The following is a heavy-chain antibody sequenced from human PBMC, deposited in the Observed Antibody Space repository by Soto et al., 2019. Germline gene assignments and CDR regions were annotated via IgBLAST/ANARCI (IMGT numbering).Heavy chain of an antibody. CDR3: TTSTYGDYKKYFQD. V-gene: IGHV3-15*01. CDR1: GFTFTNAW. Sequence: EVQLVESGGGLGKPGGSLRLSCAASGFTFTNAWMSWVRQAPGKGLEWVGRIKSKTDGGTKDYSAPVKGRFTVSRDDSKNTLYLQMDRLKTEDTAVYYCTTSTYGDYKKYFQDWGQGTLVTVSS. CDR2: IKSKTDGGTK. D-gene: IGHD4-17*01. J-gene: IGHJ1*01.